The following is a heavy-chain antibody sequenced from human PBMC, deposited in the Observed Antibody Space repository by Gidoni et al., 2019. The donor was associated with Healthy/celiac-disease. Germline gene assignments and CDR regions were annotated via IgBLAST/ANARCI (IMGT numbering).Heavy chain of an antibody. Sequence: QLQLQESGPGLVTPSETLSLTCTVSGGSISSSSYYRGWIRQPPGKGLEWIGSIYYSGSTYYNPSLKSRVTISVDTSKNQFSLKLSSVTAADTAVYYCAREGLGIFGVVISAAEGTREKNWFDPWGQGTLVTVSS. CDR3: AREGLGIFGVVISAAEGTREKNWFDP. V-gene: IGHV4-39*02. CDR1: GGSISSSSYY. D-gene: IGHD3-3*01. CDR2: IYYSGST. J-gene: IGHJ5*02.